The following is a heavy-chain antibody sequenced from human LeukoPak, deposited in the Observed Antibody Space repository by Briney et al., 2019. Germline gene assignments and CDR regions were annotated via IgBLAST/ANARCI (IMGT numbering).Heavy chain of an antibody. V-gene: IGHV4-34*01. CDR2: INHRGST. J-gene: IGHJ2*01. D-gene: IGHD6-13*01. CDR3: AREGSSWYWGTATRGWYFDL. Sequence: SETLSLTCAVYGGSFSGYYWSWIRQPPGEGLEWIGEINHRGSTNYNPSLKSRVTISVDTSKNQFSLKLSSVTAADTAVYYCAREGSSWYWGTATRGWYFDLWGRGTLVTVSS. CDR1: GGSFSGYY.